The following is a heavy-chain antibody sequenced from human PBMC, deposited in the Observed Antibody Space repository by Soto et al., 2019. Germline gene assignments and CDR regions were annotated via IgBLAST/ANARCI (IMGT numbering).Heavy chain of an antibody. CDR2: IYYSGST. CDR1: GGSISSGGYY. Sequence: SETLSLTCTVSGGSISSGGYYWSWIRQHPGKGLEWIGYIYYSGSTYYNQSLKSRVTKSVDKSKNKISLKLSSVTAADKAVYYCSCTRSQLRYFDWLDLMNFDYWGQGTLVTVSS. J-gene: IGHJ4*02. D-gene: IGHD3-9*01. V-gene: IGHV4-31*02. CDR3: SCTRSQLRYFDWLDLMNFDY.